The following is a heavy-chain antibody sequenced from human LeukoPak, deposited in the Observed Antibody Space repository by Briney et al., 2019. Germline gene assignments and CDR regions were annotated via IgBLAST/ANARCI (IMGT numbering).Heavy chain of an antibody. CDR1: GFTFSSYA. CDR2: ISGSGGST. Sequence: GGSLRLSCAAFGFTFSSYAMSWVRQAPGKGLEWVSAISGSGGSTYYADSVKGRFTISRDNSKNTLYLQMNSLRAEDTAVYYCAKERRSGSYYAPVFDYWGQGTLVTVSS. J-gene: IGHJ4*02. CDR3: AKERRSGSYYAPVFDY. D-gene: IGHD1-26*01. V-gene: IGHV3-23*01.